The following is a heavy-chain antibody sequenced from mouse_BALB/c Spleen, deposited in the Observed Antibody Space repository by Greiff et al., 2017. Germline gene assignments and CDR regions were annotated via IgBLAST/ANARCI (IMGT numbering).Heavy chain of an antibody. CDR1: GFDFSRYW. Sequence: EVKVIESGGGLVQPGGSLKLSCAASGFDFSRYWMSWVRQAPGKGLEWIGEINPDSSTINYTPSLKDKFIISRDNAKNTLYLQMSKVRSEDTALYYCARRLPTVFDYWGQGTTLTVSS. V-gene: IGHV4-1*02. J-gene: IGHJ2*01. CDR2: INPDSSTI. CDR3: ARRLPTVFDY. D-gene: IGHD5-5*01.